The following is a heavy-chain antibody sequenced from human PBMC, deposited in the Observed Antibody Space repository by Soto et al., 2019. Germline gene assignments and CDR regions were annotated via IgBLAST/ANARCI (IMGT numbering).Heavy chain of an antibody. D-gene: IGHD3-22*01. Sequence: SPRVSCRASGCPFTCHYMHWVRQAPVQGLKWMGRIIPILGIANYAQKFQGRVTTTADKSTTTSYLELSRLRSGDTAVYYFYYYESIGSGHYFDSWGQGTLVTVSS. CDR2: IIPILGIA. J-gene: IGHJ4*02. V-gene: IGHV1-69*02. CDR1: GCPFTCHY. CDR3: YYYESIGSGHYFDS.